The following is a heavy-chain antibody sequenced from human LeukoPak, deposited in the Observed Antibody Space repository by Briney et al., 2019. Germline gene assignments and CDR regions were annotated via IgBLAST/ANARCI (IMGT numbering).Heavy chain of an antibody. V-gene: IGHV1-2*02. CDR2: INPNSGGT. CDR1: GYTFTGYY. D-gene: IGHD3-3*01. Sequence: ASVKVSCKASGYTFTGYYMHWVRQAPGQGLEWMGWINPNSGGTNYAQKLQGRVTMTRDTSISTAYMELSRLRSDDTAVYYCARDHLGGRFLDWFDPWGQGTLVTVSS. J-gene: IGHJ5*02. CDR3: ARDHLGGRFLDWFDP.